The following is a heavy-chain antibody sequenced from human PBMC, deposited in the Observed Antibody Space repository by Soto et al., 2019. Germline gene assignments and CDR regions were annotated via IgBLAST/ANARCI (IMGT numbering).Heavy chain of an antibody. V-gene: IGHV3-11*05. CDR2: IAGTSYYT. CDR3: AGAKRSGRDDAFDI. CDR1: GFTFSDYY. Sequence: QVQLVESGGGLVEPGGSLRLSCGASGFTFSDYYMTWIRQAPGKGLEWVSYIAGTSYYTTYADSVKGRFIISRDNAKSSLYLQIKSLRAEDTAVYYCAGAKRSGRDDAFDIWGQGTVVTVS. J-gene: IGHJ3*02.